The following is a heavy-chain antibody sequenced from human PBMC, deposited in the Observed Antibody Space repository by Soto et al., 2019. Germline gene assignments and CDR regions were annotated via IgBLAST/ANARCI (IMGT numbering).Heavy chain of an antibody. CDR1: GFTFSSYG. Sequence: PGGSLRLSCAASGFTFSSYGMHWVRQALGKGLEWVAVISHDGSNKYYADSVKGRFTISRDNSKNTLYLQMNSLRAEDTAVYYCAKNSGRGYSYGLLMDYGMDVWGQGTTVTVSS. V-gene: IGHV3-30*18. CDR3: AKNSGRGYSYGLLMDYGMDV. CDR2: ISHDGSNK. D-gene: IGHD5-18*01. J-gene: IGHJ6*02.